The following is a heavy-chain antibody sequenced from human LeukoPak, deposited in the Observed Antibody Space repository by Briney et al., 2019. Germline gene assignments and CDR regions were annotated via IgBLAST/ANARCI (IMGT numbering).Heavy chain of an antibody. Sequence: GGSLRLSCAASGFTFSSYAMHWVRQAPGKGLEWVAVIWYDGSNKYYADSVKGRFTISRDNSKNTLYLQMNSLRAEDTAVYYCARGLQTTLTMPDYWGQGTLVTVSS. J-gene: IGHJ4*02. D-gene: IGHD4-17*01. CDR2: IWYDGSNK. CDR1: GFTFSSYA. CDR3: ARGLQTTLTMPDY. V-gene: IGHV3-33*01.